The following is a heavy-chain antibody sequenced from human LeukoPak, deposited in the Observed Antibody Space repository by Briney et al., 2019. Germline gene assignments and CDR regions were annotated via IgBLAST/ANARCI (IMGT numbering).Heavy chain of an antibody. CDR2: ISSSGSTI. D-gene: IGHD1-14*01. CDR3: ARSTGSRYYYMDV. J-gene: IGHJ6*03. V-gene: IGHV3-11*01. CDR1: GFTFSDYW. Sequence: GGSLRLSCAASGFTFSDYWMSWVRQAPGKGLEWVSYISSSGSTIYYADSVKGRFTISRDNAKNSLYLQMNSLRAEDTAVYYCARSTGSRYYYMDVWGKGTTVTVSS.